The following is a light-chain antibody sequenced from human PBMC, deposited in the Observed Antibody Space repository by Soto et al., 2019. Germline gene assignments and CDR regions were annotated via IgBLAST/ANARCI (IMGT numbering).Light chain of an antibody. V-gene: IGKV1-39*01. CDR1: QTIAIF. J-gene: IGKJ4*01. Sequence: DIQMTQSPSSLSASVGDRVTITCRASQTIAIFLNWYQQKPGKAPNLLIYAASSLQSGVPSRFSGSGSGTDFTLTISSLQPEDFASYYCQQSYSNPFTFGGGTKVEIK. CDR3: QQSYSNPFT. CDR2: AAS.